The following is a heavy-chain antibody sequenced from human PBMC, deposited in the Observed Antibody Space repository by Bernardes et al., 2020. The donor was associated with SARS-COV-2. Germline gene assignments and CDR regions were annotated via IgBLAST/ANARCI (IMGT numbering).Heavy chain of an antibody. J-gene: IGHJ6*02. Sequence: SETLSLTCTVSGGSISSYYWCWIRQPAGKGLEWIGRIYTSGSTNYNPSLKSRVTMSVDTSKNQLSLKLSSVTAADTAVYYCARDGIGRLSYDYVWDLYAPYETYYYYYGMDVWGQGTTVTVSS. CDR2: IYTSGST. V-gene: IGHV4-4*07. CDR1: GGSISSYY. D-gene: IGHD3-16*01. CDR3: ARDGIGRLSYDYVWDLYAPYETYYYYYGMDV.